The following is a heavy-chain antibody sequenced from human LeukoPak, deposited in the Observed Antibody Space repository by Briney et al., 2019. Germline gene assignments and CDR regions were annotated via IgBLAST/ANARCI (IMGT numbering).Heavy chain of an antibody. Sequence: ASVRVSCKASGYTFTSYHIHWVRQAPGHGLEWMGMIIPRGGSTTNAQKFQGRVTMARDLSTSTLYMELSSLGSDDTAVYYCARDRGSYDSGGYSFDYWGQGTLVTVSS. CDR3: ARDRGSYDSGGYSFDY. V-gene: IGHV1-46*01. CDR2: IIPRGGST. D-gene: IGHD3-22*01. CDR1: GYTFTSYH. J-gene: IGHJ4*02.